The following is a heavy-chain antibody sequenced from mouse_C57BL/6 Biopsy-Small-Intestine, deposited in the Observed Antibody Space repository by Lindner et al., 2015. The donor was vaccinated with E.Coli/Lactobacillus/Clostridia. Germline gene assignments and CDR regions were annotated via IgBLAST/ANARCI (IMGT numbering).Heavy chain of an antibody. D-gene: IGHD6-1*01. Sequence: SVKVSCKVSGSTLNEVYIHWVRQAPGKGLEWMGGFDPEDGETVYAQSLQGRVTMTEDTSTDTAYMELNSLRSEDTAVYYCTTEHSSFSGRWHNDNWFDPWGQGTVVTVSS. CDR3: TTEHSSFSGRWHNDNWFDP. CDR2: FDPEDGET. V-gene: IGHV14-1*01. J-gene: IGHJ4*01. CDR1: GSTLNEVY.